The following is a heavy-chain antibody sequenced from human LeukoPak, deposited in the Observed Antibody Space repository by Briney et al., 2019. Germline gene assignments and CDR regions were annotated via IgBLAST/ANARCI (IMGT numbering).Heavy chain of an antibody. CDR3: ARHPTARDYYGSPYYFDY. D-gene: IGHD3-10*01. CDR2: IYYSGST. Sequence: AETLSLTCTVSGGSISSSSYYWGWIRPPPGKGLEWIGSIYYSGSTYYNTALKSRVTISVDTSKNQFSLKLSSVTAADTAVYYCARHPTARDYYGSPYYFDYWGQGTLVTVSS. CDR1: GGSISSSSYY. V-gene: IGHV4-39*01. J-gene: IGHJ4*02.